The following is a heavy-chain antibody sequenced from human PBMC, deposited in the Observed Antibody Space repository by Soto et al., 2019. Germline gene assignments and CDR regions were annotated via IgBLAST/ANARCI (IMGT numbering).Heavy chain of an antibody. CDR3: ARGFPSLVVPAAGFDP. J-gene: IGHJ5*02. D-gene: IGHD2-2*01. V-gene: IGHV4-34*01. Sequence: NPSETLSLTCAVYGGSFSGYYWSWIRQPPGKGLEWIGEINHSGSTNYNPSLKSRVTISVDTSKNQFSLKLSSVTAADTAVYYCARGFPSLVVPAAGFDPWGQGTLVTVSS. CDR2: INHSGST. CDR1: GGSFSGYY.